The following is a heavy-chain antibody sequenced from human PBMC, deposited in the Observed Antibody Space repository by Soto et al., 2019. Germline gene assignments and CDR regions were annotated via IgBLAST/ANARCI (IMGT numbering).Heavy chain of an antibody. Sequence: EVPLVESGGGLVQPGGSLRLSCTASGFTFSSYIMHWVRQAPGKGLEYVSAISSNGGSTYYANSVKGRFTISRDNSTNTLYLQMGSLSAEDMAVDYCARGVVVVTATYGMDVWGQGTTVTVSS. CDR3: ARGVVVVTATYGMDV. J-gene: IGHJ6*02. D-gene: IGHD2-15*01. CDR1: GFTFSSYI. V-gene: IGHV3-64*01. CDR2: ISSNGGST.